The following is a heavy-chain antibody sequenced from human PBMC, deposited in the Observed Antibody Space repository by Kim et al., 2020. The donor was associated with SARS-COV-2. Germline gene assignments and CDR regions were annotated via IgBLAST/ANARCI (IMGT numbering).Heavy chain of an antibody. J-gene: IGHJ4*02. CDR3: AKEMRTGWYNFDY. V-gene: IGHV3-64D*06. Sequence: GGSLRLSCSASGFTFTTYAMHWVRQAPGKGLQYVSGISSNGDNTYYADSVKGRFTISRDNSKNMLYLQMSSLGLEDTAMYYCAKEMRTGWYNFDYWGQGTLVSVSS. CDR2: ISSNGDNT. D-gene: IGHD6-19*01. CDR1: GFTFTTYA.